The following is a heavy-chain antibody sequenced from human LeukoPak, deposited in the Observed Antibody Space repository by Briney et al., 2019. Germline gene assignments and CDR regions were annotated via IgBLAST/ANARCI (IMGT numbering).Heavy chain of an antibody. CDR3: ATCNPYYYGSRNLKELDY. Sequence: ASVKVPCKASGYTFSSYGISWVRQAPGQGLEWMGWISAYTGGTNYAQKVQGRVTMTTDTFTSTAYMELRSLRSDDTAVYYCATCNPYYYGSRNLKELDYWGQGTLVTVSS. CDR1: GYTFSSYG. CDR2: ISAYTGGT. D-gene: IGHD3-10*01. V-gene: IGHV1-18*01. J-gene: IGHJ4*02.